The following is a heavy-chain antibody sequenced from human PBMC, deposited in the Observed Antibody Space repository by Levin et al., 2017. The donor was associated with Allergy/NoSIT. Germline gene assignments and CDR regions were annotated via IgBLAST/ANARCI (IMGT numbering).Heavy chain of an antibody. CDR2: ISYHASTT. J-gene: IGHJ4*02. CDR3: SRDSNSSGFYYDFDY. CDR1: GFTFGHYN. Sequence: GGSLRLSCAASGFTFGHYNMNWVRQAPGKGLEWVAYISYHASTTFYLDSVKGRFTISRDNALNSFYLQMDNLRREDTAVYYCSRDSNSSGFYYDFDYWGRGIQVTVSA. D-gene: IGHD3-22*01. V-gene: IGHV3-48*01.